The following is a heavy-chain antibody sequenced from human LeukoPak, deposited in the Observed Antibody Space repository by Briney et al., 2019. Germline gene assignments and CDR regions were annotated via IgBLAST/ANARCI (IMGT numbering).Heavy chain of an antibody. CDR1: GFTFSSYS. J-gene: IGHJ4*02. V-gene: IGHV3-21*01. Sequence: GGSLRLSCAASGFTFSSYSMNWVRQAPGKGLEWVSSISSGSSYIYYADSVKGRFTISRDNAKNSLYLQMNSLRAEDTAVYYCARDGNYYGSGSFDFDYWGQGALVTVSS. CDR2: ISSGSSYI. D-gene: IGHD3-10*01. CDR3: ARDGNYYGSGSFDFDY.